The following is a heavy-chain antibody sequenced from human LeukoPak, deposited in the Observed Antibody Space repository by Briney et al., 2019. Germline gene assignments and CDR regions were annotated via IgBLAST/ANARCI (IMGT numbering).Heavy chain of an antibody. CDR3: AKVVDSMVRGVTDYYYYYGMDV. D-gene: IGHD3-10*01. J-gene: IGHJ6*02. CDR1: GFTFSSYA. V-gene: IGHV3-23*01. CDR2: ISGSGGST. Sequence: GGSLRLSCAASGFTFSSYAMSWVRKAPGKGLEWVSAISGSGGSTYYADSVKGRFTISRDNSKNTLYLQMNSLRAEDTAVYYCAKVVDSMVRGVTDYYYYYGMDVWGQGTTVTVSS.